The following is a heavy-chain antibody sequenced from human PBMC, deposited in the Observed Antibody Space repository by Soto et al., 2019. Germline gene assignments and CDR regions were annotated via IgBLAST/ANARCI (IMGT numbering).Heavy chain of an antibody. D-gene: IGHD3-16*01. Sequence: ASVKVSCKASGYTYSNFGINWVRQAHGQGLEWMGWITPSNGNANYAQRHHDRLTITTDTYTNTAYLKLRSLSCDDSAVYFCARARMYLGADHDDCGQGTMVTVAS. V-gene: IGHV1-18*04. CDR2: ITPSNGNA. CDR3: ARARMYLGADHDD. CDR1: GYTYSNFG. J-gene: IGHJ4*02.